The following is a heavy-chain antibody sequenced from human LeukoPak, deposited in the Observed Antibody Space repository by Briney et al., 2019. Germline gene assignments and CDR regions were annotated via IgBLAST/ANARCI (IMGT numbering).Heavy chain of an antibody. Sequence: SQTLSLTCTVSGGSISSGSYYWSWIRQPAGKGLEWIGRIYTSGSTNYNPSLKSRVTMSVDTSKNQFSLKLSSVTAADTAVYYCARVLRFLEWSLSWFDPWGQGTLVTVSS. CDR3: ARVLRFLEWSLSWFDP. D-gene: IGHD3-3*01. J-gene: IGHJ5*02. CDR2: IYTSGST. V-gene: IGHV4-61*02. CDR1: GGSISSGSYY.